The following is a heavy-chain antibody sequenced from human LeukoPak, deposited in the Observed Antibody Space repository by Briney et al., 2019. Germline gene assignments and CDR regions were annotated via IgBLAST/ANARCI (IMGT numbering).Heavy chain of an antibody. CDR2: IKQDGSEK. V-gene: IGHV3-7*01. D-gene: IGHD1-14*01. J-gene: IGHJ3*02. CDR3: VRKNRDFNAAFDI. CDR1: GFTFSSYW. Sequence: PGGSLRLSCAASGFTFSSYWMSWVRQAPGKELEWVANIKQDGSEKYYVDSVKGRFTISRDNAKNSLYLQMNSLRAEDTAVYYCVRKNRDFNAAFDIWGQGTVVTVSS.